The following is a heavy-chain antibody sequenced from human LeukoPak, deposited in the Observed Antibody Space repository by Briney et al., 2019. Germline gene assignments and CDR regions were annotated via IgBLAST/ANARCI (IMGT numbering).Heavy chain of an antibody. CDR2: INPNSGGT. D-gene: IGHD3-10*01. CDR3: AKDSFLWFGELS. CDR1: GYTFTGYY. J-gene: IGHJ4*02. V-gene: IGHV1-2*02. Sequence: ASVKVSCKASGYTFTGYYMHWVRQAPGQGLEWMGWINPNSGGTNYAQKFQGRVTMTRDTSISTAYMELSRLRSDDTAVYYCAKDSFLWFGELSWGQGTLVTVCS.